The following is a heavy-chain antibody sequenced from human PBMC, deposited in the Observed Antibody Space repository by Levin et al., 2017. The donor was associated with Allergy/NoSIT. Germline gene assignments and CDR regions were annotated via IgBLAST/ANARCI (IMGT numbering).Heavy chain of an antibody. CDR1: GFTVSSNY. D-gene: IGHD3-22*01. V-gene: IGHV3-66*01. CDR3: ARDAPYYYDSSGYYYY. CDR2: IYSGGST. J-gene: IGHJ4*02. Sequence: GESLKISCAASGFTVSSNYMSWVRQAPGKGLEWVSVIYSGGSTYYADSVKGRFTISRDNSKNTLYLQMNSLRAEDTAVYYCARDAPYYYDSSGYYYYWGQGTLVTVSS.